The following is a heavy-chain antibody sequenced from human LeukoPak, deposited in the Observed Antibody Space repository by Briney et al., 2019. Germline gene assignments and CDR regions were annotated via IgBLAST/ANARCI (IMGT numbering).Heavy chain of an antibody. Sequence: ASVKVSCKASGYTFTSYGISWVRRAPGQGLEWMGWIGAYNGNTNYAQKLQGRVTMTTDTSTSTAYMELRSLRSDDTAVYYCARDLAYDSSGPIDYWGQGTLVTVSS. CDR3: ARDLAYDSSGPIDY. V-gene: IGHV1-18*01. D-gene: IGHD3-22*01. CDR1: GYTFTSYG. CDR2: IGAYNGNT. J-gene: IGHJ4*02.